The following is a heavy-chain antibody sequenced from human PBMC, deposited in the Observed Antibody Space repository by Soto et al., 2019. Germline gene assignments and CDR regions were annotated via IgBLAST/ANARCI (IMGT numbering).Heavy chain of an antibody. V-gene: IGHV2-70*13. CDR2: IDWSGDK. D-gene: IGHD2-15*01. CDR3: ARMVAAGMYYYYSMDV. Sequence: SGPTLVNPTQTLTLTCTFSGLSLSTVGMCVSWIRQPPGKALEWLAVIDWSGDKYYSTSLKTRLTISEDTSKNQVVLTMTNMDPVDTATYYCARMVAAGMYYYYSMDVWGQWTTVTAP. J-gene: IGHJ6*02. CDR1: GLSLSTVGMC.